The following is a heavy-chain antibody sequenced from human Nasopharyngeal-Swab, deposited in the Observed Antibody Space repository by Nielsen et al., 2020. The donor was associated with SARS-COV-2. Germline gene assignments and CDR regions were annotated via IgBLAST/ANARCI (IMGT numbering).Heavy chain of an antibody. D-gene: IGHD5-18*01. J-gene: IGHJ3*02. Sequence: GSLRLSCAVYGGSFSGYYWSWIRQPPEKGLEWIGEINHSGSTNYNPSLKSRVTISVDTSKNQFSLKLSSVTAADTAVYYCARGAVDTAMVTASLHAFDIWGQGTMVTVSS. CDR3: ARGAVDTAMVTASLHAFDI. CDR2: INHSGST. CDR1: GGSFSGYY. V-gene: IGHV4-34*01.